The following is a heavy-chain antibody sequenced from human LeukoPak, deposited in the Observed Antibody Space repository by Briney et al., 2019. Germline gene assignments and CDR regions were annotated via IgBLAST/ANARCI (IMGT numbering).Heavy chain of an antibody. J-gene: IGHJ4*02. CDR1: GFTFSSYG. Sequence: GGSLRLSCAASGFTFSSYGMHWVRQAPGKGLEWVAVISYDGSNKYYADSVKGRFTISRDNSKNTLYLQMNSLRAEDTAVYYCAKDRVYDRSYYWGQGTLVTVSS. D-gene: IGHD3-22*01. CDR3: AKDRVYDRSYY. V-gene: IGHV3-30*18. CDR2: ISYDGSNK.